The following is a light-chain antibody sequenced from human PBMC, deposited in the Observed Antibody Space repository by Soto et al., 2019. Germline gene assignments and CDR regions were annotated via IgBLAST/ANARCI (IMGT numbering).Light chain of an antibody. CDR3: QQYNNWPPLFT. Sequence: EIVLTQSPPTLSVSPGERATLSCRASQSVNSNLTWYQQKPGQAPRLLIYGASTRAAGIPARFSGTGSGTDFTLTISSLQSEDFAVYFCQQYNNWPPLFTFGPGTKVDIK. V-gene: IGKV3-15*01. CDR1: QSVNSN. J-gene: IGKJ3*01. CDR2: GAS.